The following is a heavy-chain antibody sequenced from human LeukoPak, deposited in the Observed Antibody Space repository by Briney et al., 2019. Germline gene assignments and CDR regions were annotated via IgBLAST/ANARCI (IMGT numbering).Heavy chain of an antibody. V-gene: IGHV1-69*13. J-gene: IGHJ4*02. CDR2: IIPIFGTA. Sequence: SVKVSCKASGGTFSSYAISWVRQAPGQGLEWMGGIIPIFGTANYAQKFQGRVTITADESTSTAYMELSSLRSEDTAVYYCARDYYDILTGYYNPSGNDCWGQGTLVTVSS. CDR1: GGTFSSYA. D-gene: IGHD3-9*01. CDR3: ARDYYDILTGYYNPSGNDC.